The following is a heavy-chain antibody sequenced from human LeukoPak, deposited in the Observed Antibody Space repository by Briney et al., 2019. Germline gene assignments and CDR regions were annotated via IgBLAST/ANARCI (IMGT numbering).Heavy chain of an antibody. CDR3: AKENGDLYEYCGFTSCPDNWFDP. J-gene: IGHJ5*02. Sequence: PGGSLRLSCVASGFTFSTYGMNWVRQAPGKGLEWVSYISRSITTIYYADSVKGRFAISRDNSKNTVYLQMNSLRAEDTAVYYCAKENGDLYEYCGFTSCPDNWFDPWGQGTLVTVSS. V-gene: IGHV3-48*01. CDR1: GFTFSTYG. D-gene: IGHD2-2*01. CDR2: ISRSITTI.